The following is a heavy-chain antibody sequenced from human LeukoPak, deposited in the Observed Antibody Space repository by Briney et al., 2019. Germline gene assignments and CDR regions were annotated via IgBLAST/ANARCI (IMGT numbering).Heavy chain of an antibody. Sequence: GGSLRLSCAASGFTFSSYAMSWVRQAPGKGLEWVSAISGSGGSTYYADPVKGRFTISRDNSKNTLYLQMNSLRAEDTAVYYCAKVSLRVVPAGDFDYWGQGTLVTVSS. CDR1: GFTFSSYA. CDR2: ISGSGGST. CDR3: AKVSLRVVPAGDFDY. D-gene: IGHD2-2*01. V-gene: IGHV3-23*01. J-gene: IGHJ4*02.